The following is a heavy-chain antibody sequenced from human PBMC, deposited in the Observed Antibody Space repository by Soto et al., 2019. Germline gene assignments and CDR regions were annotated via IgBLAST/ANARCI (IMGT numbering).Heavy chain of an antibody. D-gene: IGHD3-16*01. CDR1: GFSFSSYW. V-gene: IGHV3-7*01. J-gene: IGHJ4*02. Sequence: EVQLVESGGGLVQPGGSLRISCKGSGFSFSSYWMSWVRQAPGKGLEWVASIKQDESEKYYVDSVKGRFTISRDNVDDSVFLHMNSLSAADTAVYFCVRDVGFDYVNWGQGTLVTVSS. CDR2: IKQDESEK. CDR3: VRDVGFDYVN.